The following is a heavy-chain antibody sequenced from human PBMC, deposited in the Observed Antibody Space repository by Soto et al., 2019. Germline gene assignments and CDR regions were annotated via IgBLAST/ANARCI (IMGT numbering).Heavy chain of an antibody. J-gene: IGHJ4*02. CDR3: ARGLLAANPNY. CDR1: GGSISSYY. V-gene: IGHV4-59*01. Sequence: QVQLQESGPGLVKPSETLSLTCTVSGGSISSYYWSWIRQPPGKGLEWIGYIYYSGSTNYNPSLKSRVTISVDTSNNQFSLKLSSVTAADTAVYYCARGLLAANPNYWGQGTLVTVSS. CDR2: IYYSGST. D-gene: IGHD2-15*01.